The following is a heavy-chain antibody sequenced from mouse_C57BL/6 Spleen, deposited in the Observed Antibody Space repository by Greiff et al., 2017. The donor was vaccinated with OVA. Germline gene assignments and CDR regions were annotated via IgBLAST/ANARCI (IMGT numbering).Heavy chain of an antibody. CDR3: ARGGYYYGSSRDYFDY. CDR2: IYPGDGDT. V-gene: IGHV1-80*01. D-gene: IGHD1-1*01. CDR1: GYAFSSYW. Sequence: VQLQQSGAELVKPGASVKISCKASGYAFSSYWMNWVKQRPGKGLEWIGQIYPGDGDTNYNGKFKGQATLTADKSSSTAYMQLSSLTSEDSAVYFCARGGYYYGSSRDYFDYWGQGTTLTVSS. J-gene: IGHJ2*01.